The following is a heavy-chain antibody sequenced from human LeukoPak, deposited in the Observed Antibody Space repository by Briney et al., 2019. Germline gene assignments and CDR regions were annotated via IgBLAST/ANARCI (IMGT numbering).Heavy chain of an antibody. CDR1: GFTFSSYW. Sequence: GGSLRLSCAASGFTFSSYWMNWVRQAPGKGLEWVSSISSSSSYIYYADSVKGRFTISRDNAKNSLYLQMNSLRAEDTAVYYCARSGITMVRGAFDYWGQGTLVTVSS. J-gene: IGHJ4*02. D-gene: IGHD3-10*01. V-gene: IGHV3-21*01. CDR3: ARSGITMVRGAFDY. CDR2: ISSSSSYI.